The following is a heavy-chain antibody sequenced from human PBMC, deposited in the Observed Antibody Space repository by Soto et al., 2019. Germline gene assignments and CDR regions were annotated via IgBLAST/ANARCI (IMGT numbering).Heavy chain of an antibody. D-gene: IGHD2-21*02. CDR3: AKGPDIVVVTADS. Sequence: EVQLVESGGGLVQPGGSLRLSCAASGFTFSSYWMHWVRQAPGKGLVWVSRINSDGSSTSYADSVKGRFTISRDNAKNTLYLQMNTLRVEDTAVYYCAKGPDIVVVTADSWGQGTLVAVSS. CDR2: INSDGSST. J-gene: IGHJ5*01. CDR1: GFTFSSYW. V-gene: IGHV3-74*01.